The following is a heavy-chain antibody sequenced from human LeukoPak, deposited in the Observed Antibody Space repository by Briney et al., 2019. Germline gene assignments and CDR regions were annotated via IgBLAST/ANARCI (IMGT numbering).Heavy chain of an antibody. CDR2: IYHSGST. Sequence: SETLSLTCAVSGYSISSGYYWGWIRPPPGKGLEWIGSIYHSGSTYYNPSLKSRVTISVDTSKNQFSLKLSSVTAADTAVYYCARRADCSSTSCYASFDPWGQGTLVTVSS. J-gene: IGHJ5*02. D-gene: IGHD2-2*01. V-gene: IGHV4-38-2*01. CDR1: GYSISSGYY. CDR3: ARRADCSSTSCYASFDP.